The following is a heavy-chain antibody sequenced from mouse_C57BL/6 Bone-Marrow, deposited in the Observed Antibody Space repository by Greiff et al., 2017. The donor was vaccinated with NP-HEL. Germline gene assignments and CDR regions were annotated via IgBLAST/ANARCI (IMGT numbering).Heavy chain of an antibody. CDR2: IDPENGDT. Sequence: EVQLQQSGAELVRPGASVKLSCTASGFNIKDDYMHWVKQRPEQGLEWIGWIDPENGDTEYAPTFQGKATITADTSSNTAYLQLSSLTSEDTAVYYCTFYYYGPWFAYWGQGTLVTVSA. J-gene: IGHJ3*01. D-gene: IGHD1-1*01. CDR1: GFNIKDDY. CDR3: TFYYYGPWFAY. V-gene: IGHV14-4*01.